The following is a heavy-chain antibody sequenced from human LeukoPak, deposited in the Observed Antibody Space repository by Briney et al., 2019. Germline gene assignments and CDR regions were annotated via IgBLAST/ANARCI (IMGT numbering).Heavy chain of an antibody. CDR2: IYSGDSHT. Sequence: HGASLQISCKGSGSSFTYWIGWVRQMPGKGLEWMGIIYSGDSHTKYSPSFQGRVTISADKSISTAYLQWSSLEASDTAMYYRASARHGDYVWDYWGQGTLVTVSS. CDR1: GSSFTYW. J-gene: IGHJ4*02. V-gene: IGHV5-51*01. CDR3: ASARHGDYVWDY. D-gene: IGHD4-17*01.